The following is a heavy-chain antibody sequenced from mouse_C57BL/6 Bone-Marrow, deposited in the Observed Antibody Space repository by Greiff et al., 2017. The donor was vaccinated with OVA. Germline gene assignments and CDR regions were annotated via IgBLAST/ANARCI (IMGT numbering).Heavy chain of an antibody. D-gene: IGHD2-4*01. J-gene: IGHJ3*01. CDR3: ARTDDYAWFAY. V-gene: IGHV5-4*01. CDR2: ISDGGSYT. CDR1: GFTFSSYA. Sequence: EVQLVESGGGLVKPGGSLKLSCAASGFTFSSYAMSWVRQTPEKRLEWVATISDGGSYTYYPDNVKGRFTISRDNAKNNLYLQMSHLKSEDTAMDYCARTDDYAWFAYWGQGTLVTVSA.